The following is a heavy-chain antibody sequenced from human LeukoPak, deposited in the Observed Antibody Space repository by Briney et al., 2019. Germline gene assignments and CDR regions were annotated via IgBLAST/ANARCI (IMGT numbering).Heavy chain of an antibody. CDR2: ISSSSSYI. J-gene: IGHJ4*02. CDR3: AREWSGWYDY. CDR1: GFTFSSYS. V-gene: IGHV3-21*01. D-gene: IGHD6-19*01. Sequence: GGSLRLSCAASGFTFSSYSMNWVRQAPGKGLEWVSSISSSSSYIYYADSAKGRFTISRDNAKNSLYLQMNSLRAEDTAVYYCAREWSGWYDYWGQGTLVTVSS.